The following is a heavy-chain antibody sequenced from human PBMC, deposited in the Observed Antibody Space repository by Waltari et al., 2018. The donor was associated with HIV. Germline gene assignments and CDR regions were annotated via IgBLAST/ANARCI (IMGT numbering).Heavy chain of an antibody. CDR3: ARGYSSSSTYYFDY. J-gene: IGHJ4*02. Sequence: QVQLVQSGAEVKKPGSSVKVSCKASGGTFSSYTISWVRQAPGQGLEWMGRIIPIHGIANYAQKFQGRVTITADKSTSTAYMELSSLRSEDTAVYYCARGYSSSSTYYFDYWGQGTLVTVSS. V-gene: IGHV1-69*02. CDR1: GGTFSSYT. D-gene: IGHD6-6*01. CDR2: IIPIHGIA.